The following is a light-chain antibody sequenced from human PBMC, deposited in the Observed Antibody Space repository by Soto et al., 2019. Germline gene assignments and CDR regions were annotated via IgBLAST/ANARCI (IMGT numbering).Light chain of an antibody. CDR2: EVS. V-gene: IGLV2-14*01. J-gene: IGLJ1*01. Sequence: QSALTQPASVSGSPGQSITISCTGTSSDVGGYNYVSWYQQHPGKAPKLMIYEVSNRPSGVSNRFSGSKSGNTATLTISRVEAGDEADYYCQLWDFSSDRYVFGTGTKLTVL. CDR3: QLWDFSSDRYV. CDR1: SSDVGGYNY.